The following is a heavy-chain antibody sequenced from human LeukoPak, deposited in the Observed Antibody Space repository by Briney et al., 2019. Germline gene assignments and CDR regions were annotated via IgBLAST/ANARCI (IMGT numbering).Heavy chain of an antibody. Sequence: SETLSLTCTVSGGSVSSFYWSWIRQPPGKGLEWIGYIYYSGSPNYNPSLKSRVTISIDTSKNQFSLQLSSVTPADTAVYYCARADVDTTIWYYFDYWGQGTLVTVSS. V-gene: IGHV4-59*02. CDR2: IYYSGSP. D-gene: IGHD5-18*01. J-gene: IGHJ4*02. CDR3: ARADVDTTIWYYFDY. CDR1: GGSVSSFY.